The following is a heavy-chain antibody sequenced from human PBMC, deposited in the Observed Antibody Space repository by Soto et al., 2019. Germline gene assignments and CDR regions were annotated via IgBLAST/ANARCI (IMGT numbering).Heavy chain of an antibody. Sequence: QVQLQESGPGLVKPSATLSLTCTVSGGSVSSGSYYWSWIRQPPGKGLEWIGYIYYSGSTTYHPSLKSRVTISVDTSKNQFSLKLSSVTAADTAVYYCARLEVTGATGGLVDYWGQGTLVIVSS. J-gene: IGHJ4*02. D-gene: IGHD7-27*01. CDR1: GGSVSSGSYY. CDR2: IYYSGST. CDR3: ARLEVTGATGGLVDY. V-gene: IGHV4-61*01.